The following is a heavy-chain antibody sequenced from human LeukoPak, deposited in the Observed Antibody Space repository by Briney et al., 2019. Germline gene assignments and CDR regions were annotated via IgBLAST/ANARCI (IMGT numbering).Heavy chain of an antibody. V-gene: IGHV3-21*01. CDR2: ISSSSSYI. Sequence: KSGGSLRLSCAASGFTFSSYSMNWVRQAPGKGLEWVSSISSSSSYIYYADSVKGRFTISRDNAKNSLYLQMNSLRADDTAIYFCSNGIYDNSYWGQGTLVTVSS. J-gene: IGHJ4*02. D-gene: IGHD1-1*01. CDR3: SNGIYDNSY. CDR1: GFTFSSYS.